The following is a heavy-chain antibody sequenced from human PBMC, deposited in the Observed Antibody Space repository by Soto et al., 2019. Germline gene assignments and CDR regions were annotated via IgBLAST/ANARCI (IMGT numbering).Heavy chain of an antibody. Sequence: QVQVVESGGGVVQPGRSLRLSCAASGFTFGNYGMHWVRQPPGKGLEWVAVVWFDGNNKYYVDSVKGRFTISRDNSKNTVYLQMNRLRAEDTAVYYCARESSVTALDYWGQGTLVTVSS. J-gene: IGHJ4*02. D-gene: IGHD2-2*01. CDR2: VWFDGNNK. CDR3: ARESSVTALDY. CDR1: GFTFGNYG. V-gene: IGHV3-33*01.